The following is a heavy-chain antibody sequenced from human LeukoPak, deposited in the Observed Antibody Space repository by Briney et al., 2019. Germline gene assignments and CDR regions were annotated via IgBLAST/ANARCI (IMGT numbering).Heavy chain of an antibody. CDR2: IYYSGST. D-gene: IGHD3-9*01. CDR3: ARGPPYYDILTGYYRGPYDY. V-gene: IGHV4-59*01. J-gene: IGHJ4*02. CDR1: GGSISSYY. Sequence: SETLSLTCTVSGGSISSYYWSWIRQPPGKGLEWIGYIYYSGSTNYNPSLKSRVTISVDTSKNQFSLKLSSVTAAGTAVYYCARGPPYYDILTGYYRGPYDYWGQGTLVTVSS.